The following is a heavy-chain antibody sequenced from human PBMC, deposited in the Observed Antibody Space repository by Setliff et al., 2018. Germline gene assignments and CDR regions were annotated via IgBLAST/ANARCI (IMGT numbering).Heavy chain of an antibody. CDR3: ARGRASGGYFEVWYSDL. V-gene: IGHV1-69*13. CDR2: IIPVFRTA. Sequence: ASVKVSCKASGGTFRTDGFSWVRQAPGQGLEWTGRIIPVFRTANYAQKFRGRVTITADEVARTAYMDLSSLRSEDTAVYYCARGRASGGYFEVWYSDLWGRGTLVTVSS. J-gene: IGHJ2*01. D-gene: IGHD3-22*01. CDR1: GGTFRTDG.